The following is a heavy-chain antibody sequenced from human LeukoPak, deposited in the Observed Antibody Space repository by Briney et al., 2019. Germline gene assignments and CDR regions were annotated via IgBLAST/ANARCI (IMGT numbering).Heavy chain of an antibody. CDR1: GGSISSGDYY. J-gene: IGHJ4*02. Sequence: SQTLSLTCTVSGGSISSGDYYWSWIRQPPGKGLEWIGYIYYSGSTYYNPSLKSRVTISVDTSKNQFSLKLSSVTAADTAVYYCASHPSWRLAARPDFDYWGQGTLVTVSS. V-gene: IGHV4-30-4*08. CDR2: IYYSGST. D-gene: IGHD6-6*01. CDR3: ASHPSWRLAARPDFDY.